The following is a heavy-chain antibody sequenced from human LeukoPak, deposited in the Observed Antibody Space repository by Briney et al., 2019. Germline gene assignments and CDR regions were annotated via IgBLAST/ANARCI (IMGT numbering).Heavy chain of an antibody. J-gene: IGHJ5*02. CDR3: ARHGGYCSGTSCYGVWFDP. CDR2: IYYRGIT. V-gene: IGHV4-39*01. CDR1: GGSISSSIYY. D-gene: IGHD2-2*01. Sequence: SETLSLTCTVSGGSISSSIYYWGWIRQPPGKGLEWIGSIYYRGITYYNPSLKSRDTISVDTSKSQFSLKLSSVTAADTAVYYCARHGGYCSGTSCYGVWFDPWGQGTLVTVSS.